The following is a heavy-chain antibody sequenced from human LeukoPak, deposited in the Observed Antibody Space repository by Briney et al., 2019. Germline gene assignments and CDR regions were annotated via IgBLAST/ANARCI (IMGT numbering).Heavy chain of an antibody. Sequence: GGSLRLSCAASGFTFSSYSMNWVRQAPGKGLEWVSSISSSSYIYYADSVKGRFTISRDNAKNSLYLQMNSLRAEDTAVYYCARDSRDGYLFDYWGQGTLVTVSS. CDR3: ARDSRDGYLFDY. CDR2: ISSSSYI. D-gene: IGHD5-24*01. V-gene: IGHV3-21*01. CDR1: GFTFSSYS. J-gene: IGHJ4*02.